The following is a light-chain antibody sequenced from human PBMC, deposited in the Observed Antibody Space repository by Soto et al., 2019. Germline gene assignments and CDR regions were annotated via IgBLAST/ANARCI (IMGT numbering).Light chain of an antibody. CDR1: STDVGGYDY. Sequence: QSVLTQPPSASGSPGQSVTISCTGTSTDVGGYDYVSWYQQHPGKVPKLMVYEVNKRPSGVPDRFSGSKSGNTASLTVSGLQPEDEADYYCTSYAGGNNVFGTGTKLTVL. CDR3: TSYAGGNNV. CDR2: EVN. V-gene: IGLV2-8*01. J-gene: IGLJ1*01.